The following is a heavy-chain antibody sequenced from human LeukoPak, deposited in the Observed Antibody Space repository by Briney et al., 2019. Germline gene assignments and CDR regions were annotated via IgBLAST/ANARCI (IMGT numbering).Heavy chain of an antibody. CDR3: ARDQDFVGATVNIDY. Sequence: GGSLRLSCAASGFTFSSYSMNWVRQAPGKGLEWVSYISSSSTIYYADSVKGRFTISRDNAKNSLYLQMNSLRAEDTAVYYCARDQDFVGATVNIDYWGQGTLVTVSS. CDR1: GFTFSSYS. CDR2: ISSSSTI. V-gene: IGHV3-48*01. D-gene: IGHD1-26*01. J-gene: IGHJ4*02.